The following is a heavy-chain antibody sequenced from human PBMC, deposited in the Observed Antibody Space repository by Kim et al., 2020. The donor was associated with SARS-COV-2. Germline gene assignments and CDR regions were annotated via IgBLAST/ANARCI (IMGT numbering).Heavy chain of an antibody. CDR3: ASRVEPGGPYQLLYPQYFQH. CDR2: IYYSGST. J-gene: IGHJ1*01. V-gene: IGHV4-39*01. CDR1: GGSISSSSYY. Sequence: SETLSLTCTVSGGSISSSSYYWGWIRQPPGKGLEWIGSIYYSGSTYYNPSLKSRVTISVDTSKNKFSLKLSSVTAADTAVYYCASRVEPGGPYQLLYPQYFQHWGQGTLVTASS. D-gene: IGHD2-2*02.